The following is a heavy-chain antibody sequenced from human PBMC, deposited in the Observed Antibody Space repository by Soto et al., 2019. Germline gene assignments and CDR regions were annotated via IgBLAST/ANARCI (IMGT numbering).Heavy chain of an antibody. V-gene: IGHV1-8*01. CDR3: GRRGGGIQYDFWSGYLPNYYYYGMDV. J-gene: IGHJ6*02. CDR2: MNPNSGNT. CDR1: GYTFTSYD. Sequence: QVQLVQSGAEVKKPGASVKVSCKASGYTFTSYDINWVRQATGQGLEWMVWMNPNSGNTGYAKKFQGRGTMTRTTSISTAYRELSSLRSEDTAVYYCGRRGGGIQYDFWSGYLPNYYYYGMDVWGQGTTVTVSS. D-gene: IGHD3-3*01.